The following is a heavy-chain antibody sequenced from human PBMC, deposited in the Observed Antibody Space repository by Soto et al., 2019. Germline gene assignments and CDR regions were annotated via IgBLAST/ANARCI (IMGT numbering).Heavy chain of an antibody. D-gene: IGHD3-10*01. J-gene: IGHJ6*02. Sequence: PGGSLRISCAASVFTFSINSMHWVRQAPGKGLEWVAVLSYDGSNKYYADSVKGRFTISRYNSKNTLYLQMNSLRAEDTAVYYCARDVWDYYGTYYYYGMDVWGQGTTVTVSS. CDR3: ARDVWDYYGTYYYYGMDV. V-gene: IGHV3-30-3*01. CDR2: LSYDGSNK. CDR1: VFTFSINS.